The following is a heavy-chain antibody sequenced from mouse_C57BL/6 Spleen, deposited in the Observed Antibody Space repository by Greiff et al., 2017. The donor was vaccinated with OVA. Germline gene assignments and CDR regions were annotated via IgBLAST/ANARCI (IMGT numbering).Heavy chain of an antibody. D-gene: IGHD2-1*01. CDR2: IDPSDSYT. CDR1: GYTFTSYW. Sequence: VQLQQPGAELVKPGASVKLSCKASGYTFTSYWMQWVKQRPGQGLEWIGEIDPSDSYTNYNQKFKGKATLTVDTSSSTAYMQLSSLTSEDSAVYYCARWELAYYFDYWGQGTTLTVSS. V-gene: IGHV1-50*01. CDR3: ARWELAYYFDY. J-gene: IGHJ2*01.